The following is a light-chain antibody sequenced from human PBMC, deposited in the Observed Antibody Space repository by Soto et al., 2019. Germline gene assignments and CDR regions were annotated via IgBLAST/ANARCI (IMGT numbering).Light chain of an antibody. CDR2: EVS. CDR1: SSDVGSYKF. Sequence: QSALTQPASVSGSPGQSITISCTGTSSDVGSYKFVSWYQQHPGKAPKFIIYEVSKRPSGVSNRFSGSKSGNTASLTISGLQAEDEADYYCCSYTGSSSWVFGGGTKLTVL. J-gene: IGLJ3*02. CDR3: CSYTGSSSWV. V-gene: IGLV2-23*02.